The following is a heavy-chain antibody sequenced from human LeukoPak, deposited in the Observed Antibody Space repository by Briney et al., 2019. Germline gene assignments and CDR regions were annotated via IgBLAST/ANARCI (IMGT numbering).Heavy chain of an antibody. V-gene: IGHV4-61*02. CDR3: ARAVESSVRFDD. CDR1: GGSISSGSYY. D-gene: IGHD3-22*01. Sequence: SETLSLTCTVSGGSISSGSYYWSWIRQPAGKGLEWIGRIYTTGSTNYNPSLKSRVTISVDTSKNQFSLKVRSVTAADTAVYYCARAVESSVRFDDWGQGTLVTVSS. CDR2: IYTTGST. J-gene: IGHJ4*02.